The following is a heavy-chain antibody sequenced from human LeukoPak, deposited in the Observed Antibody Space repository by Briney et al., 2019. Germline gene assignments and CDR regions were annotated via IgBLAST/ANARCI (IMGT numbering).Heavy chain of an antibody. CDR3: AKHYYRSHDY. V-gene: IGHV3-23*01. J-gene: IGHJ4*02. CDR2: ITADGDKT. D-gene: IGHD3-22*01. CDR1: GFVFSSYD. Sequence: GGSLRLSCAASGFVFSSYDISWVRQAPGKGLEWVSAITADGDKTFYADSVKGLFTISRDNSKNSLYLQMNSLRAEDTAIYYCAKHYYRSHDYWGLGTLVTVSS.